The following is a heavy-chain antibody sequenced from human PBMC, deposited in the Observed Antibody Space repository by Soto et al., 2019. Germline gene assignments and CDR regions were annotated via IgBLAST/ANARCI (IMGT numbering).Heavy chain of an antibody. CDR1: SGSISSGHW. CDR2: IYQSGST. V-gene: IGHV4-4*02. Sequence: QVQLQESGPGLVKPSGTLSLTCAVSSGSISSGHWWNWVRQPPGKGLEWIGEIYQSGSTHYNPSLKSRVTVSVDKSMNQFSLKLTSVIAADTAVYYCATNSYYSLGVWGQGNTVTVSS. CDR3: ATNSYYSLGV. J-gene: IGHJ6*02.